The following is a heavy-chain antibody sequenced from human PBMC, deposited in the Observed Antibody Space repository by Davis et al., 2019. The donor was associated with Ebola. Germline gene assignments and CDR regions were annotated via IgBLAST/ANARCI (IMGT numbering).Heavy chain of an antibody. V-gene: IGHV3-9*01. D-gene: IGHD1-20*01. CDR3: AKDIRYNWNSFDD. J-gene: IGHJ4*02. CDR1: GFTFDDYA. CDR2: ISWNSGSI. Sequence: GGSLRLSCAASGFTFDDYAMHWVRHAPGKGLEWVSGISWNSGSIGYADSVKGRFTISRDNAKNSLYLQMNSLRAEDTALYYCAKDIRYNWNSFDDWGQGTLVTVSS.